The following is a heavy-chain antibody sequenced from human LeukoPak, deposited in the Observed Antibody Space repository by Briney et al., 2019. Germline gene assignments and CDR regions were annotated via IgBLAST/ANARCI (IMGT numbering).Heavy chain of an antibody. V-gene: IGHV1-46*01. CDR2: INPSGGST. D-gene: IGHD2-2*01. J-gene: IGHJ4*02. CDR1: GYTFTSYY. Sequence: ASXXVSCKASGYTFTSYYMHWVRQAPGQGLEWMGIINPSGGSTSYAQKFQGRVTMTRDTSTSTVYMELSSLRSEDTAVYYCARGGGEYQPLYYFDYWGQGTLVTVSS. CDR3: ARGGGEYQPLYYFDY.